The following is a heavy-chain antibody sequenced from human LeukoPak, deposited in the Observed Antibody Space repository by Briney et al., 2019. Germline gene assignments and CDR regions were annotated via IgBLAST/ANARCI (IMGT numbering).Heavy chain of an antibody. CDR2: INPKTSGT. Sequence: ASVKVSCKTSGYTFTDYYLHWVRQAPGQGLEWMGWINPKTSGTDYAQKFQGRVTMTRDTSISTAYMELRRLKSDDTAVYYCARVVGYGDYPFDFWGQGTLVTVSS. CDR3: ARVVGYGDYPFDF. V-gene: IGHV1-2*02. J-gene: IGHJ4*02. D-gene: IGHD4-17*01. CDR1: GYTFTDYY.